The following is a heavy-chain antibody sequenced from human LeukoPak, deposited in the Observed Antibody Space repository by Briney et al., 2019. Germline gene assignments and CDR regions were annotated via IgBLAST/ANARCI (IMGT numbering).Heavy chain of an antibody. D-gene: IGHD4-17*01. CDR2: ISSSSSYI. CDR1: GFTFSSYS. CDR3: AREPMTTVTTAFDY. V-gene: IGHV3-21*01. J-gene: IGHJ4*02. Sequence: PGGSLRLSCAASGFTFSSYSMNWVRQAPGKGLEWVSSISSSSSYIYYADSVKGRFTISRDNAKNSLYLQMNSLRAEDTAVYYCAREPMTTVTTAFDYWGQGTLVTVSS.